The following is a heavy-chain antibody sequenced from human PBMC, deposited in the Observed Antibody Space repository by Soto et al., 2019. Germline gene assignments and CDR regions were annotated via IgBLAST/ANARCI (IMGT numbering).Heavy chain of an antibody. V-gene: IGHV1-58*01. Sequence: SVKVSCKASGFTFSSSAVQWVRQARGQRLEWIGWIVVGSSNTNYAQMFQERVTITRDMSTSTAYMELSSLRSEDTAVYYCAADRRNDYWSGVTKLYYYYGMDVWGQGTTVTVSS. CDR1: GFTFSSSA. CDR2: IVVGSSNT. J-gene: IGHJ6*02. CDR3: AADRRNDYWSGVTKLYYYYGMDV. D-gene: IGHD3-3*01.